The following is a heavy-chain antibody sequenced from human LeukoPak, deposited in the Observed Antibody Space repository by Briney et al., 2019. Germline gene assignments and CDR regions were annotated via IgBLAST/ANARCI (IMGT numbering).Heavy chain of an antibody. V-gene: IGHV3-7*05. CDR1: GFTFSDYW. CDR3: VRFPTGFDY. CDR2: INKDGSER. Sequence: PGGSLRLSCVASGFTFSDYWMTWVRQAPGKGLEWVANINKDGSERYYVDSVKGRFTISRDNAKKSLDLQMNNLRGEDTAFYYCVRFPTGFDYWGQGALVTVSS. D-gene: IGHD4-17*01. J-gene: IGHJ4*02.